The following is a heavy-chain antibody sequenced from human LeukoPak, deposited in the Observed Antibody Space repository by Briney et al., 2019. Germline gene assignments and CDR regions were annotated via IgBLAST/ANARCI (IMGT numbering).Heavy chain of an antibody. CDR3: ARDSFGSYYYGSGSPLDY. CDR2: IKLDGSEK. V-gene: IGHV3-7*01. CDR1: GFTFSSYG. D-gene: IGHD3-10*01. Sequence: PGGSLRLSCAASGFTFSSYGMSWVRQAPGKGLEWVANIKLDGSEKYYVDSVKGRFTISRDNAKNSLYLQMNSLRAEDTAVYYCARDSFGSYYYGSGSPLDYWGQGTLVTVSS. J-gene: IGHJ4*02.